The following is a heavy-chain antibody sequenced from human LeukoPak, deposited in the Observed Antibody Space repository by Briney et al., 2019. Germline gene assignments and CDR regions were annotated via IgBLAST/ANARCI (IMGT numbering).Heavy chain of an antibody. D-gene: IGHD6-13*01. CDR2: IKPDGTTK. V-gene: IGHV3-7*03. Sequence: GGSLRLSCAASGFPFSSYSVTWVRQAPGKGLEWVANIKPDGTTKFYVDSVKGRFTISRDNALNTLYLQMNSLRAEDTAIYYCARSIPYGTTWYGRSDYWGQGTLVTVSS. CDR1: GFPFSSYS. CDR3: ARSIPYGTTWYGRSDY. J-gene: IGHJ4*02.